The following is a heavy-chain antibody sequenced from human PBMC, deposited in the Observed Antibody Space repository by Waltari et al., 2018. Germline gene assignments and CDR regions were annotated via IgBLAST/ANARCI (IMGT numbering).Heavy chain of an antibody. J-gene: IGHJ4*02. V-gene: IGHV3-48*04. Sequence: EVQLVESGGGLVQPGGSLRLSCAASGFTFSSYSLNWVRQAPGKGLEWVSYISSSSSTIYYADSVKGRFTISRDNAKNSLYLQMNSLRAEDTAEYYCARSSRGYFDYWGQGTLVTVSS. CDR3: ARSSRGYFDY. CDR1: GFTFSSYS. D-gene: IGHD3-10*01. CDR2: ISSSSSTI.